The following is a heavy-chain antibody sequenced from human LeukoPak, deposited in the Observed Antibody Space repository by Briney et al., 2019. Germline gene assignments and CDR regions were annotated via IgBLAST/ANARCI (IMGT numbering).Heavy chain of an antibody. CDR2: IYYSEST. V-gene: IGHV4-59*01. D-gene: IGHD2-15*01. CDR1: GGSISRYY. J-gene: IGHJ5*02. CDR3: ARELHYCSGGSCYPDWFDP. Sequence: SETLSLTCTGTGGSISRYYWRWIRQPPGKGLEWIGYIYYSESTNYNPSLKSRVTISVDTSKNQFSLKLSSVTAADTAVYYCARELHYCSGGSCYPDWFDPWGHGTLVTVSP.